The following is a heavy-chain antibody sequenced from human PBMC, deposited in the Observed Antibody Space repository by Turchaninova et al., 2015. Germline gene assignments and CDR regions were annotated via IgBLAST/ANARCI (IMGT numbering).Heavy chain of an antibody. D-gene: IGHD2-21*01. J-gene: IGHJ1*01. CDR3: ARDLSLCSGGDCYPMSEYLQH. Sequence: QVQLVQSGAEVKKPGASVQVSCKTSGYTFTNYYIHWVRQAPGQGLAWMGRNHPAGGGANYSPTLQGTVTMTRATSSTTAYMELSSLISDDTAVYYCARDLSLCSGGDCYPMSEYLQHGGQGTLVTVSS. V-gene: IGHV1-2*06. CDR2: NHPAGGGA. CDR1: GYTFTNYY.